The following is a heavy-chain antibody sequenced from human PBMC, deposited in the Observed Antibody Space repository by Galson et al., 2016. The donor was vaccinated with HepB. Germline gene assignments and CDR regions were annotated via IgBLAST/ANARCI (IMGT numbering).Heavy chain of an antibody. Sequence: SLRLSCAASGFTFSEYYMSWVRQAPGKGLECVSYISSSRGYTHYAESVKGRLTISRDNAKNTLYLEMNSLSAADTAVYYCARAPMLRGVIMTTPFDYWGQGTLVTVSS. V-gene: IGHV3-11*05. CDR1: GFTFSEYY. CDR2: ISSSRGYT. J-gene: IGHJ4*02. CDR3: ARAPMLRGVIMTTPFDY. D-gene: IGHD3-10*01.